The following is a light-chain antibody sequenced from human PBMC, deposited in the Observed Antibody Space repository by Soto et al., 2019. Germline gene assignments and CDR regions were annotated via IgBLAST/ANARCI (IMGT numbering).Light chain of an antibody. CDR3: QQYGSSPPLT. CDR2: GAS. V-gene: IGKV3-20*01. J-gene: IGKJ4*01. CDR1: QSVSSSY. Sequence: EFVLTQSPGTLSLSPGERATLSCRASQSVSSSYLAWYQQKPGQAPRILIYGASTRATGIPDRFSGSGSGTDFPLTISRLEPEDFGLYYCQQYGSSPPLTFGGGTKVEIK.